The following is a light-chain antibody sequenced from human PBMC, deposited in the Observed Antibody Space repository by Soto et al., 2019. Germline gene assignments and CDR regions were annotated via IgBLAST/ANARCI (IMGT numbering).Light chain of an antibody. Sequence: DIQMTQSPSSLSASVGDRVTITCRASQSISSYLNWYQQKPGKAPKLLIYAASSLQSGVPSRFSGSGSGTDFTLTISSLQPEDFATYYCQQSYSTPLTVCQGTKLEIK. CDR3: QQSYSTPLT. CDR1: QSISSY. CDR2: AAS. V-gene: IGKV1-39*01. J-gene: IGKJ2*01.